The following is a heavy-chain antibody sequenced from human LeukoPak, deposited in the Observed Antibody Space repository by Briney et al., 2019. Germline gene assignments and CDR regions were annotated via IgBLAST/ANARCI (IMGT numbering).Heavy chain of an antibody. J-gene: IGHJ6*03. CDR1: GGSISSHY. Sequence: PSETLSLTCTVSGGSISSHYWSWIRQPPGKGLEWVGDIYYSWSTNYNPSLNGRVTISVDTSNTQSALKLSSVTAADTAVYYCARVCEVYYYYMYVWGKGTTVTVSS. CDR3: ARVCEVYYYYMYV. CDR2: IYYSWST. V-gene: IGHV4-59*11.